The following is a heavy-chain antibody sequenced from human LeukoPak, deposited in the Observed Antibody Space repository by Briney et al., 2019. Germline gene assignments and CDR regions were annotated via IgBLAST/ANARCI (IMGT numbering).Heavy chain of an antibody. CDR3: AREKVGATTPQFDS. V-gene: IGHV3-21*01. J-gene: IGHJ4*02. CDR1: GFTFSSYS. Sequence: PGGSLRLSCAASGFTFSSYSMNWVRQAPGKGLEWVSSISSSSSYIYYADSVKGRFTISRDNAKNSLYMQMNSLRAEDTAVYYCAREKVGATTPQFDSWGQGTLVTVSS. CDR2: ISSSSSYI. D-gene: IGHD1-26*01.